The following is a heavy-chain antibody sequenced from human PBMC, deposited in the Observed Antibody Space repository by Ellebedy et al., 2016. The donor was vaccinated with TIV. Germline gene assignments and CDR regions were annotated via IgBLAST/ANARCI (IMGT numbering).Heavy chain of an antibody. CDR3: AGGIAAAGTRLAAWFDP. CDR2: IYYSGST. Sequence: SETLSLXCTVSGGSISSYYWSWIRQPPGKGLEWIGYIYYSGSTNYNPSLKSRVTISVDTSKNQFSLKLSSVTAADTAVYYCAGGIAAAGTRLAAWFDPWGQGTLVTVSS. D-gene: IGHD6-13*01. CDR1: GGSISSYY. J-gene: IGHJ5*02. V-gene: IGHV4-59*01.